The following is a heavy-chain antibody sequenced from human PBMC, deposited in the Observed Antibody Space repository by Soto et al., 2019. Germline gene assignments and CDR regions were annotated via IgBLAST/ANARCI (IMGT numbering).Heavy chain of an antibody. Sequence: DVQLVESGGGLVKPGGSLRLSCVASGFTFTSYSMLWVRQPPGKGLEWVSSISSYHNYIYYADSVKGRFTISRDNAKNALYLQMISLRAEDTAVYYCARGRTCTGATCYGGGDYWGQGALVTVSS. V-gene: IGHV3-21*02. CDR1: GFTFTSYS. D-gene: IGHD2-15*01. CDR2: ISSYHNYI. J-gene: IGHJ4*02. CDR3: ARGRTCTGATCYGGGDY.